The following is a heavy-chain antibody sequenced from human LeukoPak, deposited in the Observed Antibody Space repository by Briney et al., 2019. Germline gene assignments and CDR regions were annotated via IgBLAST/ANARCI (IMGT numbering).Heavy chain of an antibody. J-gene: IGHJ4*02. CDR2: IRSRANNYAT. CDR3: TVSHDYGDH. CDR1: GFTFSGSA. V-gene: IGHV3-73*01. Sequence: GGSLRLSCAASGFTFSGSAILWVRQASGKGLEWVGRIRSRANNYATAYAASVKGRSTISGDDSNKTAFLQMSSLRTEDTAVYYCTVSHDYGDHWGQGTLVTVSS. D-gene: IGHD4-17*01.